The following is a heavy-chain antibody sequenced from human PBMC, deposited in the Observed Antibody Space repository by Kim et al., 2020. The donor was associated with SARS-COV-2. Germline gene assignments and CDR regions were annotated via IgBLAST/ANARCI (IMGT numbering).Heavy chain of an antibody. CDR2: IYYSGST. J-gene: IGHJ4*01. Sequence: SETLSLTCTVSGGSISSSSYYWGWIRQPPGKGLEWIGSIYYSGSTYYNPSLKSRVTISVDTSKNQFTLKLSSVTAADTAVYYCARSTIAAAGHYYFDYWG. V-gene: IGHV4-39*01. D-gene: IGHD6-13*01. CDR1: GGSISSSSYY. CDR3: ARSTIAAAGHYYFDY.